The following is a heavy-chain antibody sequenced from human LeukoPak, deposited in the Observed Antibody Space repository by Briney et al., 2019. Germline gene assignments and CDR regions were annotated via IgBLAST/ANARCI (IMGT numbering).Heavy chain of an antibody. Sequence: ASVKVSCKASGYIFTSYGISWVRQAPGQGLEWMGWISAYNGNTNYAQKFQGRVSMTTDTSTSTAYMELRSLRSDDTAVYYCARDCSGGTCYQLYWGQRTLVTVSS. CDR3: ARDCSGGTCYQLY. D-gene: IGHD2-15*01. CDR1: GYIFTSYG. CDR2: ISAYNGNT. V-gene: IGHV1-18*01. J-gene: IGHJ4*02.